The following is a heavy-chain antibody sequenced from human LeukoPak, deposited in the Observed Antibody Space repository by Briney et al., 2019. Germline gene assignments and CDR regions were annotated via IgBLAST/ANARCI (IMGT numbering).Heavy chain of an antibody. CDR1: GFTFSSYA. J-gene: IGHJ6*03. D-gene: IGHD6-13*01. Sequence: GGSLRLSCAASGFTFSSYAMSWVRQAPGKGLEWVSAITGSGGSTYYAYSVKGRFTISRDNSKNTLYLQMNSLRADDTAVYYCAKLYSTYQNYYYYYYMDVWGKGTTVTVSS. CDR2: ITGSGGST. CDR3: AKLYSTYQNYYYYYYMDV. V-gene: IGHV3-23*01.